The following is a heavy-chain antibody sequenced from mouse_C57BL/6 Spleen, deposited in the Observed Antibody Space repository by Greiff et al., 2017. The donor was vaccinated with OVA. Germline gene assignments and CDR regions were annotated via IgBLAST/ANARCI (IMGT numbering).Heavy chain of an antibody. J-gene: IGHJ4*01. CDR1: GFSLTSYG. V-gene: IGHV2-2*01. Sequence: VQGVESGPGLVQPSQSLSITCTVSGFSLTSYGVHWVRQSPGKGLEWLGVIWSGGSTDYNAAFISRLSISKDNSKSQVFFKMNSLQADDTAIYYCARPTVVATGNYAMDYWGQGTSVTVSS. CDR3: ARPTVVATGNYAMDY. D-gene: IGHD1-1*01. CDR2: IWSGGST.